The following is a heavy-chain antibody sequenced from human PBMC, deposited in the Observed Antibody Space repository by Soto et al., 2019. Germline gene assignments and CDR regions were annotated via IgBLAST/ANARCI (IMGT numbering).Heavy chain of an antibody. J-gene: IGHJ4*02. Sequence: PGGSLRLSCTASGFTFGDYAMSWFRQAPGKGLEWVGFIRSKAYGGTTEYAASVKGRFTISRDDSKSIAYLQMNSLKTEDTAVYYCTTGWLQLRLFHAFDYWGQGTLVTVS. V-gene: IGHV3-49*03. CDR2: IRSKAYGGTT. CDR3: TTGWLQLRLFHAFDY. D-gene: IGHD5-12*01. CDR1: GFTFGDYA.